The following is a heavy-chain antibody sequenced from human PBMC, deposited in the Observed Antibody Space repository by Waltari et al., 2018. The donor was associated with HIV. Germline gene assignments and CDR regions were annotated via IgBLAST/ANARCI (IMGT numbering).Heavy chain of an antibody. CDR2: INPTSGGR. V-gene: IGHV1-2*02. CDR1: GYTVTDYY. Sequence: QVQLVQSGAEVKKPGASVKVSCKASGYTVTDYYVHWVRQAPGQRLEWMGWINPTSGGRKFAQKFQGRVTMTWDTSITTAYMELHRLRSDDTAVYYCARRSWDLWGQGTLLTVSS. CDR3: ARRSWDL. J-gene: IGHJ5*02.